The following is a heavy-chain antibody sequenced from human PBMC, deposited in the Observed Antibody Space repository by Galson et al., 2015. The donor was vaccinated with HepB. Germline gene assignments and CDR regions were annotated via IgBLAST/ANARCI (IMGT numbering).Heavy chain of an antibody. Sequence: SLRLSCAASGFIFSHSGMHWVRQGPGKGLEWVAHIWYDGTYKHYADSVKGRFTISRDNAKNTLFLQMNSLRAEDTAVYYCARDSGNGGSQDWGQGTLVSVSS. CDR1: GFIFSHSG. D-gene: IGHD2-8*01. V-gene: IGHV3-33*01. CDR3: ARDSGNGGSQD. J-gene: IGHJ4*02. CDR2: IWYDGTYK.